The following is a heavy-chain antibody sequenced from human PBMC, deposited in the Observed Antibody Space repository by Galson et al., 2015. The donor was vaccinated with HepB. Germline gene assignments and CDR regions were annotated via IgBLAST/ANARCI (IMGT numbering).Heavy chain of an antibody. CDR2: ISSSSSYI. CDR1: GFTFSSYS. V-gene: IGHV3-21*01. D-gene: IGHD3-10*01. CDR3: ARFEGMVRGVIGY. J-gene: IGHJ4*02. Sequence: SLRLSCAASGFTFSSYSMNWVRQAPGKGLEWVSSISSSSSYIYYADSVKGRFTISRDNAKNSLYLQMNSLRAEDTAVYYCARFEGMVRGVIGYWGQGTLVTVSS.